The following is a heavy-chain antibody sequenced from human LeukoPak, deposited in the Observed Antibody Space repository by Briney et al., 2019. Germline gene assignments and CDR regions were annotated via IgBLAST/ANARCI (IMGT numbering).Heavy chain of an antibody. CDR1: GFTFSSYG. CDR3: ARDKVKFTMVRGVTYYYYGMDV. V-gene: IGHV3-33*01. Sequence: PGGSLRLSCAASGFTFSSYGMHGVRQAPGKGLEWVAVIWYDGSNKYYADSVKGRFTISRDNSKNTLYLQMNSLRAEDTAVYYCARDKVKFTMVRGVTYYYYGMDVWGQGTTVTVSS. J-gene: IGHJ6*02. CDR2: IWYDGSNK. D-gene: IGHD3-10*01.